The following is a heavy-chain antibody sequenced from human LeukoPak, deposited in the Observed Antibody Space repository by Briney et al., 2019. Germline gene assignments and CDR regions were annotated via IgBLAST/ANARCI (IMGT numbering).Heavy chain of an antibody. Sequence: PGGSLRLSCAASGFTFSSYSMNWVRQAPGKGLEWVSYISSSSSTIYYADSVKGQFTISRDNAKNSLYLQMNSLRAEDTAVYYCARAHHRRVYDYVWGSYPYWGQGTLVTVSS. CDR3: ARAHHRRVYDYVWGSYPY. CDR1: GFTFSSYS. J-gene: IGHJ4*02. D-gene: IGHD3-16*02. V-gene: IGHV3-48*01. CDR2: ISSSSSTI.